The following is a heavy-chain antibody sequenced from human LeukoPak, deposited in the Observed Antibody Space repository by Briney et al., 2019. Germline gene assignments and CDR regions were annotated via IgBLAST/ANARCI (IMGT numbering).Heavy chain of an antibody. D-gene: IGHD6-19*01. CDR1: GYTFTSYG. CDR2: ISAYNGNT. J-gene: IGHJ6*03. Sequence: ASVKVSCKASGYTFTSYGISWVRQAPGQGLEWMGWISAYNGNTNYAQKLQGRVTMTTDTSTSTAYMELRSLRSDDTAVYYCARDGETSGWYYYYYYMDVWGKGTTVTVSS. CDR3: ARDGETSGWYYYYYYMDV. V-gene: IGHV1-18*01.